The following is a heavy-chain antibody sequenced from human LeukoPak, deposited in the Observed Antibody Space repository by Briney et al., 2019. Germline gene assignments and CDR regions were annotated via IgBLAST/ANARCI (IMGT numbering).Heavy chain of an antibody. Sequence: PGGSLRFSYAASEFVFSDYYMSWVRQAPGKGLEWVSYISSGGDTKYYADSVKGRFTISRDNAKNSLYLQMNNLRAEDTAVYYCAREMGGDYGSGTFFDLWGQGNMVTVSS. CDR2: ISSGGDTK. CDR1: EFVFSDYY. D-gene: IGHD3-10*01. J-gene: IGHJ4*02. CDR3: AREMGGDYGSGTFFDL. V-gene: IGHV3-11*01.